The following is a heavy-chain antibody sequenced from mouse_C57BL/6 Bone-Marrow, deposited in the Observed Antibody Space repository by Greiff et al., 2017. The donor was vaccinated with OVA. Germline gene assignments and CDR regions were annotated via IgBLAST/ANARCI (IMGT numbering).Heavy chain of an antibody. CDR3: ASGPIYFDY. D-gene: IGHD3-1*01. V-gene: IGHV1-64*01. Sequence: VKLQQPGAELVKPGASVKLSCKASGYTFTSYWMHWVKQRPGQGLEWIGMIHPNSGSTNYNEKFKSKATLTVDKSSSTAYMQLSSLTSEDSAVYYCASGPIYFDYWGQGTTLTVSS. CDR2: IHPNSGST. CDR1: GYTFTSYW. J-gene: IGHJ2*01.